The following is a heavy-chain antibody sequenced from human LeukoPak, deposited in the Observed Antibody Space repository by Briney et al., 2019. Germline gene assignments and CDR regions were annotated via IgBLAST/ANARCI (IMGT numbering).Heavy chain of an antibody. V-gene: IGHV1-46*01. CDR2: INPSGGST. Sequence: VASVKVSCKASGYTFTGYYMHWVRQAPGQGLEWMGIINPSGGSTSYAQKFQGRVTMTRDTSTSTVYMELSSLRSEDTAVYYCARDLPEGEVAGYSLNAFDIWGQGTMVTVSS. J-gene: IGHJ3*02. CDR3: ARDLPEGEVAGYSLNAFDI. CDR1: GYTFTGYY. D-gene: IGHD3-9*01.